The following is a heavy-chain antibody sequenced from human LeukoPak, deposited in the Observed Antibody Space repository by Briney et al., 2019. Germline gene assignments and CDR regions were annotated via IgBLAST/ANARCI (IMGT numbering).Heavy chain of an antibody. CDR1: GFTFRSYA. CDR3: ARGRRQWLVKAFDI. V-gene: IGHV3-30*04. J-gene: IGHJ3*02. CDR2: ISYDGSNK. D-gene: IGHD6-19*01. Sequence: GSLRLSCAASGFTFRSYAMHWVRQAPGKGLEWVALISYDGSNKYYADSVKGRFTISRDNSKNTLFLQMNSLRADDTAVYYCARGRRQWLVKAFDIWGQGTMVTVSS.